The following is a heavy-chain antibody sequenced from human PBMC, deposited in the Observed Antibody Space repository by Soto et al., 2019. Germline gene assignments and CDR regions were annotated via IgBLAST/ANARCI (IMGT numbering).Heavy chain of an antibody. V-gene: IGHV3-11*01. D-gene: IGHD3-3*01. CDR3: ARGLHAIFGVVPLGY. J-gene: IGHJ4*02. CDR2: ISSSGSTI. Sequence: GGSLRLSCAASGFTFSDYYMSWIRQAPGKGLEWVSYISSSGSTIYYADSVKGRFTIPRDNAKNSLYLQMNSLRAEDTAVYYCARGLHAIFGVVPLGYWGQGTLVTVSS. CDR1: GFTFSDYY.